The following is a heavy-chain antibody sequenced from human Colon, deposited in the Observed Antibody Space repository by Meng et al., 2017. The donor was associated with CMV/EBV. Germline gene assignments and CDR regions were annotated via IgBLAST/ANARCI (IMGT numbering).Heavy chain of an antibody. Sequence: GESLKISCAASGFRFSDCYMTWSRQAPGKGLEWVSYISCRCTIIYYIDSLRGRFTISRDNAKNSLSLQMNSLRGEDTAGYYCARVPGPSTGIGASGLLPEGWYDLWGLGIQVTVSS. J-gene: IGHJ5*02. CDR2: ISCRCTII. CDR3: ARVPGPSTGIGASGLLPEGWYDL. CDR1: GFRFSDCY. D-gene: IGHD2-15*01. V-gene: IGHV3-11*01.